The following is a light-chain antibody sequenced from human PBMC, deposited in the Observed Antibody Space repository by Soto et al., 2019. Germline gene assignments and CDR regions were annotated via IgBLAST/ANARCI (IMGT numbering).Light chain of an antibody. J-gene: IGKJ4*01. CDR3: QKLISYPRA. Sequence: QLTQSPPSLSASVGDRVTITCRASEDVSSYLAWYQQKPGKAPKLLIYAASTLQSGFPSRFSGSESGTDFTLTISSMQPEDFATYYCQKLISYPRAFGGGTKVDIK. CDR1: EDVSSY. V-gene: IGKV1-9*01. CDR2: AAS.